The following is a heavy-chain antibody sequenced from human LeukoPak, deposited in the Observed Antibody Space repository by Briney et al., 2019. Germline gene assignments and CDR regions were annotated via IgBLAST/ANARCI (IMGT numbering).Heavy chain of an antibody. V-gene: IGHV4-30-4*08. D-gene: IGHD5-24*01. CDR3: ARAEDGYSNWFDP. J-gene: IGHJ5*02. Sequence: SQTLSLTCTVSGGSISSGDYYWSWIRQPPGKGLEWIGYIYCSGSTYYNPSLKSRVTISVDTSKNQFSLKLSSVTAADTAVYYCARAEDGYSNWFDPWGQGTLVTVSS. CDR1: GGSISSGDYY. CDR2: IYCSGST.